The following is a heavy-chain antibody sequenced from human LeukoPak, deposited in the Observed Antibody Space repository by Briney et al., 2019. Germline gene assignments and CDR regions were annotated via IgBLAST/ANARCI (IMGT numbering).Heavy chain of an antibody. D-gene: IGHD2-2*01. Sequence: GGSLRLSCAASGFTFSAYSMSWVRQAPRKGLEWVSSISGKSDYIFYADSMKGRFTISRDNAQKSLYLQMDSLRAEDTAVYYCASDLPAATTWGQGTLVTVSS. J-gene: IGHJ5*02. CDR2: ISGKSDYI. V-gene: IGHV3-21*01. CDR3: ASDLPAATT. CDR1: GFTFSAYS.